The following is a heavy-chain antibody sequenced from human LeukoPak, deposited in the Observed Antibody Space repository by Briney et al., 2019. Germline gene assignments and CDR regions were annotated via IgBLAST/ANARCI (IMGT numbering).Heavy chain of an antibody. D-gene: IGHD6-6*01. V-gene: IGHV1-18*01. CDR1: GYTFTSYG. J-gene: IGHJ5*02. CDR3: ARDLYSSSSKVGGWFDP. Sequence: ASVKVSCKASGYTFTSYGISWVRQAPGQGLEWMGWISAYNGNTNYAQKLQGRVTMTTDTSTSTAYMELRSLRSDDTAVYYCARDLYSSSSKVGGWFDPWGQGTLVTVSS. CDR2: ISAYNGNT.